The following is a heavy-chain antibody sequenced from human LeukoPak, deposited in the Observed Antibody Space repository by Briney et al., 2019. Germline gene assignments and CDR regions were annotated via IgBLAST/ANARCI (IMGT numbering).Heavy chain of an antibody. J-gene: IGHJ5*02. CDR3: ARGGYYCGSGSYYDGGTGAAALDP. CDR1: GYTLTSYG. CDR2: ISAYNANT. Sequence: ASVKVSCKASGYTLTSYGINWVRQAPGQGLEWMGWISAYNANTNYAQKLQGRVSMTTDTSTSTAYMELRSLRSDDTAVYYCARGGYYCGSGSYYDGGTGAAALDPWGQGTLVTVSS. V-gene: IGHV1-18*01. D-gene: IGHD3-10*01.